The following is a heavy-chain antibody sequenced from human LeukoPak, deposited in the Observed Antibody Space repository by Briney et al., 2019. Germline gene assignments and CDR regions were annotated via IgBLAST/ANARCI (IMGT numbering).Heavy chain of an antibody. CDR3: ARDRSGYSLGYSLYYFDY. D-gene: IGHD5-18*01. CDR2: IIPMFGTV. V-gene: IGHV1-69*05. Sequence: SVKVSCNASGGTFYNYGFIWVRQAPGQGREGMGGIIPMFGTVSYAQKFPRRGTVTTDASTSTAYMELSSLRFEDTALYYCARDRSGYSLGYSLYYFDYWGQGTLVTVSS. J-gene: IGHJ4*02. CDR1: GGTFYNYG.